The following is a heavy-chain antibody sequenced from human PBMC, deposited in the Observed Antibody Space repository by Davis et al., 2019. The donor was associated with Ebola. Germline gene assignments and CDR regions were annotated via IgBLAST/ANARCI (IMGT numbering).Heavy chain of an antibody. CDR2: IYYRGET. D-gene: IGHD2-21*01. CDR3: ARGVLLGDNWFDP. CDR1: GGSISSGGYY. V-gene: IGHV4-31*03. J-gene: IGHJ5*02. Sequence: PSETLSLTCSVSGGSISSGGYYWSWIRQHPGKGLEWIGYIYYRGETYYNPSLKSRVTMSVDTSKNQFSLKLTSVTAADTAVYYCARGVLLGDNWFDPWGQGTLVTVSS.